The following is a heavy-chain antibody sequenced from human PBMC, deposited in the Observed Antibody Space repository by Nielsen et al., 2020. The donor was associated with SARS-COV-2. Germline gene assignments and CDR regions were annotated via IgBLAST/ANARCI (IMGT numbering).Heavy chain of an antibody. J-gene: IGHJ3*02. Sequence: GSLRLSCTVSGGSISSYYWSWIRQPPGKGLEWIGYIYYSGSTNYNPSLKSRVTISVDTSKNQFSLKLSSVTAADTAVYYCARDLPYYDILTGYERWAFDIWGQGTMVTVSS. CDR2: IYYSGST. CDR3: ARDLPYYDILTGYERWAFDI. D-gene: IGHD3-9*01. CDR1: GGSISSYY. V-gene: IGHV4-59*01.